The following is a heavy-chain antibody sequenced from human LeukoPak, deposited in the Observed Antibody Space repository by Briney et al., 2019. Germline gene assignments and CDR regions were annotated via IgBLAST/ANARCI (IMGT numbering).Heavy chain of an antibody. J-gene: IGHJ4*02. D-gene: IGHD3-22*01. CDR1: GFTFSTYG. CDR2: IRYDGNNE. CDR3: AKEALPYYQDSSGYYRYFDY. Sequence: GGSLRLSCAPSGFTFSTYGMHWVRQAPGKGLEWVAFIRYDGNNEYYADSVKGRFSISRDNSKNTLHLQMNSLRPEDTAVYYCAKEALPYYQDSSGYYRYFDYWGQGTLVTVSS. V-gene: IGHV3-30*02.